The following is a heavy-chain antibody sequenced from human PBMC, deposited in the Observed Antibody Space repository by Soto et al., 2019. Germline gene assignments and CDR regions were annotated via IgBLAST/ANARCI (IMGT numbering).Heavy chain of an antibody. J-gene: IGHJ4*02. Sequence: KSGPTLVNPTQTLTLTCTLSGFSLIISREAVGWIRQPPGKALEWLALIYWNDDKAYSPSLQSRLTITKDTSKNQVVLTVANMDPADTGTYYCAHRQTLQYDSSGYYYEYFDYWGQGALVTVSS. CDR3: AHRQTLQYDSSGYYYEYFDY. D-gene: IGHD3-22*01. CDR2: IYWNDDK. CDR1: GFSLIISREA. V-gene: IGHV2-5*01.